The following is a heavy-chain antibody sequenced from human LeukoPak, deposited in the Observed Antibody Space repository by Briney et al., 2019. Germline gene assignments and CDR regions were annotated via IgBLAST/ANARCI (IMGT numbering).Heavy chain of an antibody. J-gene: IGHJ4*02. CDR3: ARELRYSSADSCYSCDY. CDR1: GGSISSGGYY. V-gene: IGHV4-30-2*01. D-gene: IGHD2-15*01. CDR2: IYHSGST. Sequence: SQTLSLTCTVSGGSISSGGYYWSWIRQPPGKGLEWIGYIYHSGSTYYNPSLKSRVTISVDRSKNQFSLKMSSVTAADTAFYYCARELRYSSADSCYSCDYWGRGSLVTVSS.